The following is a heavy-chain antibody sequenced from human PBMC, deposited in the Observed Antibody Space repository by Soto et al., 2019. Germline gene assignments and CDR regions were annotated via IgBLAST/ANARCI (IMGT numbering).Heavy chain of an antibody. CDR2: IIPIFGTA. V-gene: IGHV1-69*13. CDR3: AGRGSYREPVYFDY. J-gene: IGHJ4*02. Sequence: GASVKVSCKASGGTFSSYALSWVRQAPGQGLEWMGGIIPIFGTANYAQKFQGRVTITADESTSTAYMELSSLRSEDTAVYYCAGRGSYREPVYFDYWGQGTLVTVSS. D-gene: IGHD1-26*01. CDR1: GGTFSSYA.